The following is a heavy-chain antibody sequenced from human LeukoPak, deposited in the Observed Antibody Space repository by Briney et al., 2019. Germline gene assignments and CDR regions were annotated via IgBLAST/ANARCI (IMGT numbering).Heavy chain of an antibody. CDR1: GFAFSRSW. CDR2: INNDASRT. CDR3: AKDRSRSDSWWELSRRGYWFDP. J-gene: IGHJ5*02. D-gene: IGHD1-26*01. V-gene: IGHV3-74*01. Sequence: GGSLRLSCAASGFAFSRSWIHWVRQAPGKGLVWVSHINNDASRTTYADSVRGRFTISRDNAKNTVSLQMNSLRAEDTAVYYCAKDRSRSDSWWELSRRGYWFDPWGEGTLVTVSS.